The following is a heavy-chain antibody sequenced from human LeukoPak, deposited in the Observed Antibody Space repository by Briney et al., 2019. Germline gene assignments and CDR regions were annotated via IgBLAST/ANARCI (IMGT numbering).Heavy chain of an antibody. CDR2: INHSGST. Sequence: SETLSLTRAVYGGSFSGYYWSWIRQPPGKGLEWIGEINHSGSTNYNPSLKSRVTISVDTSKNQFSLKLSSVTAADTAVYYCARVGYGGKDYWGQGTLVTVSS. CDR3: ARVGYGGKDY. V-gene: IGHV4-34*01. J-gene: IGHJ4*02. CDR1: GGSFSGYY. D-gene: IGHD4-23*01.